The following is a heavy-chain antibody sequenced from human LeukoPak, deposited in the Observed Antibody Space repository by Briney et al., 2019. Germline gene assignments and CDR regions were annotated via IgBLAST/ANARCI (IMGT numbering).Heavy chain of an antibody. Sequence: GRSLRLSCAASGLTFSSYWMHWVRQAPGKGLVWVSRINSDGSSTSYADSVKGRFTISRDNAKNTLYLQMNSLRAEDTAVYYCAGRSSGSPPYYFGYWGQGTLVTVSS. V-gene: IGHV3-74*01. CDR1: GLTFSSYW. CDR2: INSDGSST. D-gene: IGHD1-26*01. CDR3: AGRSSGSPPYYFGY. J-gene: IGHJ4*02.